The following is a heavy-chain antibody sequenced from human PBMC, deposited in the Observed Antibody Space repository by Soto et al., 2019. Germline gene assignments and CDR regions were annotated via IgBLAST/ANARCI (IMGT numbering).Heavy chain of an antibody. D-gene: IGHD3-10*01. V-gene: IGHV5-51*01. CDR1: GYSFTSYW. J-gene: IGHJ6*02. CDR3: AGGGVRGVITRTRDYYGMGV. CDR2: IYPGDSDT. Sequence: GESLKISCKGSGYSFTSYWIGWVRQMPGKGLEWMEIIYPGDSDTRYSPSFQGQVTISADKSISTAYLQWSSLKASDTAMYYCAGGGVRGVITRTRDYYGMGVWGQGTTVTVSS.